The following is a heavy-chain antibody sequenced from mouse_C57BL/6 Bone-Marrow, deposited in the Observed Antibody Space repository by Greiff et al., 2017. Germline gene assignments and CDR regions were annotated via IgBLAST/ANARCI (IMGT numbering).Heavy chain of an antibody. J-gene: IGHJ4*01. CDR3: ARSGFTTVVATDYAMDY. CDR1: GYTFTSYW. Sequence: VQLQQPGAELVRPGTSVKLSCKASGYTFTSYWMHWVKQRPGQGLEWIGVIDPSDSYTNYNQKFKGKATLTVDTSSSTAYMQLSSLTSEDSAVYYCARSGFTTVVATDYAMDYWGQGTSVTVSS. CDR2: IDPSDSYT. V-gene: IGHV1-59*01. D-gene: IGHD1-1*01.